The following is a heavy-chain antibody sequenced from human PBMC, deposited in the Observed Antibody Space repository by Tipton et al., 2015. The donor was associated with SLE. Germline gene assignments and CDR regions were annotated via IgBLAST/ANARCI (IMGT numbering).Heavy chain of an antibody. CDR2: IHASGSSGST. CDR3: ARGGVGGYDYFDY. J-gene: IGHJ4*02. CDR1: GGSISSGGHY. V-gene: IGHV4-61*02. Sequence: TLSLTCTVSGGSISSGGHYWSWIRQPAGKGLEWIGRIHASGSSGSTEYNPSLKSRVTISADTSKNHFSLNLSSVTAADTAVYYCARGGVGGYDYFDYWGQGALVTVSS. D-gene: IGHD5-12*01.